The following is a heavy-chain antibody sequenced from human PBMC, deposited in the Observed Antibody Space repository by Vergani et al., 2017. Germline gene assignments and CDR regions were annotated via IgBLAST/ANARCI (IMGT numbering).Heavy chain of an antibody. CDR2: IYPGDSDT. Sequence: EVQLVQSGAAVKKPGESLKISCKGSGYSFTSYWIGWVRQMPGKGLEWMGIIYPGDSDTRYSPSFQGQVTISADKSISTAYLQGSSLKASDTAMYYCARRNYYDSSGYYAFDYWGQGTLVTVSS. J-gene: IGHJ4*02. CDR1: GYSFTSYW. CDR3: ARRNYYDSSGYYAFDY. D-gene: IGHD3-22*01. V-gene: IGHV5-51*01.